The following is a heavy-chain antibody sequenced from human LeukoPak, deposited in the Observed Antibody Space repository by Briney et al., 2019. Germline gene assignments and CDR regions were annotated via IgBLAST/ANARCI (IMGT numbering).Heavy chain of an antibody. CDR2: ISWNSGSI. CDR1: GFTFDDYA. Sequence: GGSLRLSCAASGFTFDDYAMHWVRQAPGKGLEWVSGISWNSGSIGYADSVKGRFTISRDNSKNTLYLQMNSLRAEDTAVYYCAKYVAIAAAGAFDYWGQGTLVTVSS. CDR3: AKYVAIAAAGAFDY. D-gene: IGHD6-13*01. J-gene: IGHJ4*02. V-gene: IGHV3-9*01.